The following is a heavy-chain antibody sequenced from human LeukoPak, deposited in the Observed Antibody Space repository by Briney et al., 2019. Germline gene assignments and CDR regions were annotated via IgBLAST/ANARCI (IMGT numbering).Heavy chain of an antibody. CDR1: GGSISSYY. Sequence: KSSETLSLTCTVSGGSISSYYWSWIRQPAGKGLEWIGRIYTSGSTNYNPSLESRVTMSVDTSKNQFSLKLSSVPAADTAVYYCARHMVVAATVEYFQHWGRGTLVTVSS. V-gene: IGHV4-4*07. D-gene: IGHD2-15*01. CDR2: IYTSGST. CDR3: ARHMVVAATVEYFQH. J-gene: IGHJ1*01.